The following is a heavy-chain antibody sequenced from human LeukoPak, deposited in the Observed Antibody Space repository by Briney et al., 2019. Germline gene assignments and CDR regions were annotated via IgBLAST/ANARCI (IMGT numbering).Heavy chain of an antibody. J-gene: IGHJ4*02. CDR1: GGSFSGYY. D-gene: IGHD5-18*01. Sequence: SETLSLTCNIYGGSFSGYYWSWIRQPPGKGLEWIGEINHSGSTNYNPSLKSRVTISVDTSKNQFSLNLSSVTAADTAVYYCARAWIQSWSPNHFDYWGQGSLVTVSS. CDR2: INHSGST. CDR3: ARAWIQSWSPNHFDY. V-gene: IGHV4-34*01.